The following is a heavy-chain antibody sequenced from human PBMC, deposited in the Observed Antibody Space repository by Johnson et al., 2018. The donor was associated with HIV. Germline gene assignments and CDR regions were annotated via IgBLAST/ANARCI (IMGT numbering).Heavy chain of an antibody. Sequence: QVHLVESGGGVVQPGGSLRLSCAAFGFTFSYYGMHWVRQAPGKGLEWVAFIRYDGDNKYYGDSVKGRFTISRDNSNDTLYLQMNGLRPEDTAVYYCAKDEAQTLASAGRDAFDFWGQGTAVTV. CDR3: AKDEAQTLASAGRDAFDF. V-gene: IGHV3-30*02. D-gene: IGHD6-13*01. CDR1: GFTFSYYG. J-gene: IGHJ3*01. CDR2: IRYDGDNK.